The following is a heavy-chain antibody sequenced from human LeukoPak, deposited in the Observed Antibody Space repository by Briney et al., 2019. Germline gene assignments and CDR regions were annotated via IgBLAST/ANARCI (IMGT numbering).Heavy chain of an antibody. CDR3: ARAGSITIFGVVVAHNWFDP. D-gene: IGHD3-3*01. CDR1: GYTFSSYG. Sequence: ASVKVSCKASGYTFSSYGVSWVRQAPGQGLEWMGWISAYNGNTNYAQKLQGRVTMTTDTSTSTAYMQLRSLRSDATAVYYCARAGSITIFGVVVAHNWFDPWGQGTLVTVSS. CDR2: ISAYNGNT. V-gene: IGHV1-18*01. J-gene: IGHJ5*02.